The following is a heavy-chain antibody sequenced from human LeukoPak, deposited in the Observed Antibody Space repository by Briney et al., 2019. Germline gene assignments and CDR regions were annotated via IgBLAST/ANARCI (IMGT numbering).Heavy chain of an antibody. CDR3: ARDRGTWNDDGFDY. D-gene: IGHD1-1*01. V-gene: IGHV4-4*07. J-gene: IGHJ4*02. CDR1: GGSIISYY. Sequence: PSETLSLTCTVSGGSIISYYWSWIRQPAGKGLEWIGRIYTSGSTNYNPSLKSRVTISVDTSKNQFSLKLSSVTAADTAVYYCARDRGTWNDDGFDYWGQGTLVTVSS. CDR2: IYTSGST.